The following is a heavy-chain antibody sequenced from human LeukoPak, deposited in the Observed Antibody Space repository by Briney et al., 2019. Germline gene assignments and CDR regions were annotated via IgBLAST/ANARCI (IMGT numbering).Heavy chain of an antibody. V-gene: IGHV3-7*01. CDR3: ATSHDSAGND. J-gene: IGHJ4*02. Sequence: GGSLRLSCAASGFAFSDFLMSWVRQAPGKGLEWVANIRHDGNAKNYVPSVRGRFTISRDNAKNSLYLQMNSLTVEDTAVYYCATSHDSAGNDWGQGTLVTASS. CDR2: IRHDGNAK. CDR1: GFAFSDFL. D-gene: IGHD2-15*01.